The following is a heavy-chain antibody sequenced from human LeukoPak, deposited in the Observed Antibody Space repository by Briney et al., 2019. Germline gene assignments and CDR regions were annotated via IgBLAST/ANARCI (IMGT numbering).Heavy chain of an antibody. CDR1: GFTFSSYW. CDR2: IKSDGSST. D-gene: IGHD4/OR15-4a*01. CDR3: ARAMVPLFED. J-gene: IGHJ4*02. Sequence: GGSLRLSCAASGFTFSSYWMHWVRQPPGKGLVLVSRIKSDGSSTSYADSVKGRFTISRDNAKNTLYLQMNSLRAEDTAVYYCARAMVPLFEDWGQGTLVTVSS. V-gene: IGHV3-74*01.